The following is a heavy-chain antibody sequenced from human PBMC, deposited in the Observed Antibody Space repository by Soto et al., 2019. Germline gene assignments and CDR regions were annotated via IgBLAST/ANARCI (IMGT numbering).Heavy chain of an antibody. J-gene: IGHJ4*02. D-gene: IGHD2-15*01. CDR2: MDPKSGNT. CDR1: GYTFTSYD. Sequence: QVQLVQSGAEVKKPGASVKVSCKASGYTFTSYDINWVRQAPGQGLEWMGWMDPKSGNTDYAQKFQGRVTITRNTSISTAYLEVSSLRSEDTAVYFCARGRGWRDYWGQGTLVTVAS. V-gene: IGHV1-8*01. CDR3: ARGRGWRDY.